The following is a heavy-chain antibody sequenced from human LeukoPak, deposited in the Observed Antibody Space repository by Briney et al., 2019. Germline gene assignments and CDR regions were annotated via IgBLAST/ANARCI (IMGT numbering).Heavy chain of an antibody. J-gene: IGHJ5*02. Sequence: ASVKVSCKASGYTFTGYYMHWVRQAPGQGLEWMGWINPNSGGTNYAQKFQGRVTMTRDTSIRTAYMELSRLRSDDTAVYYCARDPSSSWYKGDNWFDPWGQGTLVTVSS. D-gene: IGHD6-13*01. CDR2: INPNSGGT. CDR3: ARDPSSSWYKGDNWFDP. V-gene: IGHV1-2*02. CDR1: GYTFTGYY.